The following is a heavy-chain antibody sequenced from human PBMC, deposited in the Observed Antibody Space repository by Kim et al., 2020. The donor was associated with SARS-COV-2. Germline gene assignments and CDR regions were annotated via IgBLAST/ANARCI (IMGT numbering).Heavy chain of an antibody. CDR3: ARHDTTTEQRDYYYGMDV. J-gene: IGHJ6*02. CDR2: IYPGDSDT. V-gene: IGHV5-51*01. Sequence: GESLKISCKGSGYSFTSYWIGWVRQMPGKGLEWMGIIYPGDSDTRYSPSFQGQVTISADKSISTAYLQWSSLKASDTAMYYCARHDTTTEQRDYYYGMDVWGQGTTVTVSS. CDR1: GYSFTSYW. D-gene: IGHD1-1*01.